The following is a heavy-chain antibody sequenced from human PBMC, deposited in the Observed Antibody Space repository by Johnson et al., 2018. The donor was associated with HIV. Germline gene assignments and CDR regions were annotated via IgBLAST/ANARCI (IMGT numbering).Heavy chain of an antibody. CDR1: GFKFYEYD. CDR3: AREGGALDAFDI. Sequence: EVQLVESGGGVVRPGGSLRISCEASGFKFYEYDVSWVRQVPGKGLEWVSYISSSGNTIFYADSVKGRFTISRDNSKNTLYLQMNSLRAEDTAVYYCAREGGALDAFDIWGQGTMVTVSS. J-gene: IGHJ3*02. V-gene: IGHV3-48*01. D-gene: IGHD1-26*01. CDR2: ISSSGNTI.